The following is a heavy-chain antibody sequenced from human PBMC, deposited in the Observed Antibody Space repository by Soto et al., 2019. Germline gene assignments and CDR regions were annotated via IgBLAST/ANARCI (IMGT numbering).Heavy chain of an antibody. CDR1: GYTFTSFD. V-gene: IGHV1-18*04. CDR2: TTAANTDT. CDR3: ARGEYSSRYNY. Sequence: QVQLLQSGTEVKEPGASVKVSCKASGYTFTSFDISWVRQAPGQGLEWVGWTTAANTDTNYAQKIQGRVTMTTDTTTTTAYMELRSLRSDDTAIDYCARGEYSSRYNYWGQGTLVTVSS. J-gene: IGHJ4*02. D-gene: IGHD3-16*02.